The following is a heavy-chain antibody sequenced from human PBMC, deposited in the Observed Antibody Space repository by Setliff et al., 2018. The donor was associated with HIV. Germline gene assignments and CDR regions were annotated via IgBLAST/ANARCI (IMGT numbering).Heavy chain of an antibody. CDR1: GGSISSGDYY. D-gene: IGHD3-22*01. Sequence: LSLTCTVSGGSISSGDYYWTWIRQPPGEGLEWIGYIFYSGSTYYSPSLKSRVTISVDTSKNQFSLKLISVTAADTALYYCARDGRDGSGYRTFDYWGRGTLVTVSS. CDR3: ARDGRDGSGYRTFDY. J-gene: IGHJ4*02. V-gene: IGHV4-30-4*08. CDR2: IFYSGST.